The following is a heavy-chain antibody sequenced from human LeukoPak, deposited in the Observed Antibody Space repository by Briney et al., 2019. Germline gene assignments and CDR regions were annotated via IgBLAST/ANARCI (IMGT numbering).Heavy chain of an antibody. CDR2: ISGSGGST. J-gene: IGHJ4*02. CDR1: GFTFSSYA. CDR3: AKDWGYCGGDCYPYYFDY. Sequence: PGGSLRLSCAASGFTFSSYAMSWVRQAPGKGLEWVSAISGSGGSTYYADSVKGRFTISRDNSKNTLYPQMNSLRAEDTAVYYCAKDWGYCGGDCYPYYFDYWGQGTLVTVSS. V-gene: IGHV3-23*01. D-gene: IGHD2-21*02.